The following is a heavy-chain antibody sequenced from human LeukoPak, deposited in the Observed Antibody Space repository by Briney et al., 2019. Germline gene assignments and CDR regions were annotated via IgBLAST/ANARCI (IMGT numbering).Heavy chain of an antibody. CDR2: INPSGGST. D-gene: IGHD6-6*01. J-gene: IGHJ4*02. V-gene: IGHV1-46*01. Sequence: ASVKVSCKASGYTFTSYYMRWVRQAPGQGLEWMGIINPSGGSTSYTQKFQGRVTMTRDMSTSTVYMELSSLRSEDTAVYYCARGGGLEASSYHFDYWGQGTLVTVSS. CDR3: ARGGGLEASSYHFDY. CDR1: GYTFTSYY.